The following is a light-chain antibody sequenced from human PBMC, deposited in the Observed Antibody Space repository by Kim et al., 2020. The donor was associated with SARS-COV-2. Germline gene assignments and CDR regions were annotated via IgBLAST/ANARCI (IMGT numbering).Light chain of an antibody. CDR1: AGPIAGNY. V-gene: IGLV6-57*02. CDR2: EDD. CDR3: QYYVSSDRWV. Sequence: VTNSCTATAGPIAGNYGQWHDHSRGSAPPHVISEDDQRPSGLPDRFAGSIDSSSNSASLPISGLKTEDEADYSGQYYVSSDRWVFGGGTRLTVL. J-gene: IGLJ3*02.